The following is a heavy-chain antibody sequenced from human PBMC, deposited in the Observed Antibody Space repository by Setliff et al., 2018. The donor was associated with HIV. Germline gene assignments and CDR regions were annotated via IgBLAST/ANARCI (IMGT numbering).Heavy chain of an antibody. CDR2: IHYSGST. V-gene: IGHV4-34*01. CDR1: GGSFSGYY. J-gene: IGHJ5*02. Sequence: SETLSLTCAVYGGSFSGYYWGWIRQPPGKGLEWIGYIHYSGSTYFNPSLKSRVSISTDTSKNQFSLKLSSVTAADTAVYYCARSSILWRINWFDPGGQGTLVTVSS. D-gene: IGHD2-21*01. CDR3: ARSSILWRINWFDP.